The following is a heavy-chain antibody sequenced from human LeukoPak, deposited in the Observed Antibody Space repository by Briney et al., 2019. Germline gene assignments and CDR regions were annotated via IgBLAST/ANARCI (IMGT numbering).Heavy chain of an antibody. CDR2: ISAYNGNT. CDR3: AREYCSGGSCDGGFDY. J-gene: IGHJ4*02. CDR1: GYTFTSYG. V-gene: IGHV1-18*01. Sequence: ASVKVSCKASGYTFTSYGISWVRQAPGQGLEWMGWISAYNGNTNYAQKLQGRVTMTRDMSTSTVYMELSSLRSEDTAVYYCAREYCSGGSCDGGFDYWGQGTLVTVSS. D-gene: IGHD2-15*01.